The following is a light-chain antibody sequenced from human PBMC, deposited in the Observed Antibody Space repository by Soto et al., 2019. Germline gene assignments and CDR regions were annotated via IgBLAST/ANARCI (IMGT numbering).Light chain of an antibody. V-gene: IGKV1-5*01. J-gene: IGKJ1*01. Sequence: DIHMTQSPSTLSASVGDRVTITCRASQSISSWLAWYQQKPGKAPRLLIYDASYLERGVPSRFSGSGSGTEFTLTISDLQPDDLATYYCQQYNSFWTFGQGTKVDI. CDR1: QSISSW. CDR3: QQYNSFWT. CDR2: DAS.